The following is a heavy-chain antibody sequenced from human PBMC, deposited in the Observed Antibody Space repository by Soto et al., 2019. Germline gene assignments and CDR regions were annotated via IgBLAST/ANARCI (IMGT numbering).Heavy chain of an antibody. CDR1: GDSISTFY. Sequence: SETLYLTCTVSGDSISTFYWGWMRQSPGKELEWIGYVYYTGSTNYNPSLKSRVTISVDRSKNQFSLKLTSANAADTAVYYCARGRTVRNYADDSSDYFYFFDYWGQGTQVTVSS. V-gene: IGHV4-59*01. CDR3: ARGRTVRNYADDSSDYFYFFDY. D-gene: IGHD3-22*01. CDR2: VYYTGST. J-gene: IGHJ4*02.